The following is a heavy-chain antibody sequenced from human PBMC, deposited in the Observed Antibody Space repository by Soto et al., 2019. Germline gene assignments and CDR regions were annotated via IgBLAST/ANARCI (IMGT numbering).Heavy chain of an antibody. D-gene: IGHD3-22*01. CDR1: GYRFAGYW. J-gene: IGHJ4*02. V-gene: IGHV5-10-1*01. CDR3: ARQIYDSDTGPNFQYYFDS. CDR2: IDPSDSQT. Sequence: VDSLKISCKVSGYRFAGYWITWVRQKPGKGLEWMGRIDPSDSQTYYSPSFRGHVTISATKSITTVFLQWSSLRALDTAMYYCARQIYDSDTGPNFQYYFDSWGQGTPVTSPQ.